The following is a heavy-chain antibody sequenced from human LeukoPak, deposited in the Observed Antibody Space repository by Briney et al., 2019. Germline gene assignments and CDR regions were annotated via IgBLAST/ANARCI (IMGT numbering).Heavy chain of an antibody. J-gene: IGHJ4*02. V-gene: IGHV3-23*01. CDR1: GFTFSSSA. CDR2: ISGSGGST. CDR3: AKGASGGYYYGSSGYYPFDY. Sequence: GGSLRLSCAASGFTFSSSAMSWVRQAPGKGLEWVSAISGSGGSTYYADSVKGRFTISRDNSKNTLYLQMNGLRAEDTAVYYCAKGASGGYYYGSSGYYPFDYWGQGTLVTVSS. D-gene: IGHD3-22*01.